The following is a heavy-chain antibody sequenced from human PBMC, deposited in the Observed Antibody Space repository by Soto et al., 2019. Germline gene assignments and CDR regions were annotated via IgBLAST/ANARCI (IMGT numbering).Heavy chain of an antibody. Sequence: PSETLSLTCTVSGGSISGYYWSWLRQPPGKGLEWIGYIYYSGSTIYNPSLKSRVTISVDTSKNQFSLKLSSVTAADTAVYYCARARYDSSGYYYFGYWGQGTLVTVSS. CDR1: GGSISGYY. V-gene: IGHV4-59*01. CDR3: ARARYDSSGYYYFGY. J-gene: IGHJ4*02. CDR2: IYYSGST. D-gene: IGHD3-22*01.